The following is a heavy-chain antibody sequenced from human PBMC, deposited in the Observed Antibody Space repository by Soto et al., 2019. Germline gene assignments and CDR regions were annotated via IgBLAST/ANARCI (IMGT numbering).Heavy chain of an antibody. CDR2: ISHDGSVQ. CDR1: TFRFRNYG. CDR3: AKEMWYYYGSGRPDYHYYGMDV. V-gene: IGHV3-30*18. J-gene: IGHJ6*02. D-gene: IGHD3-10*01. Sequence: GGSLRLSCAVSTFRFRNYGMQWVRQAPGKGLEWLGVISHDGSVQYYADSVKGRFTISRDNSQNTLFLQMNSLRAEDTAVYYCAKEMWYYYGSGRPDYHYYGMDVWGQGTTVTVSS.